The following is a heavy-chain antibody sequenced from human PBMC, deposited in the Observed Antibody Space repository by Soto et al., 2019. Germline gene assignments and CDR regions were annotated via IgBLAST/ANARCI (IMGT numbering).Heavy chain of an antibody. Sequence: QITLKESGPTLVKPTQTLTLTCTFSGFSLSTSGVGVGWIRQPPGKALEWLALIYWNDDKRYSPSLKSRLTITKDTSKNQVVLTMTNMDPVHTATYYCAHRFGWYYYDSSGYPYFDYWGQGTLVTVSS. CDR2: IYWNDDK. J-gene: IGHJ4*02. CDR1: GFSLSTSGVG. CDR3: AHRFGWYYYDSSGYPYFDY. V-gene: IGHV2-5*01. D-gene: IGHD3-22*01.